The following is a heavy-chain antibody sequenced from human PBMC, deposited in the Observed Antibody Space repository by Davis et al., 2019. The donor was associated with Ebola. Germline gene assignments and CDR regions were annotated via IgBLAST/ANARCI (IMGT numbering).Heavy chain of an antibody. CDR2: LWYDGRNK. Sequence: GGSLRLSCAASGFTFSSYGMHWVRQAPGKGLEWVAVLWYDGRNKYYADSVKGQFTISRDNSKNTLYLHMNSLRAEDTAVYYCARGIQGVVGGFDTWGQGTLVTVSS. D-gene: IGHD3-10*01. V-gene: IGHV3-33*01. CDR1: GFTFSSYG. J-gene: IGHJ5*02. CDR3: ARGIQGVVGGFDT.